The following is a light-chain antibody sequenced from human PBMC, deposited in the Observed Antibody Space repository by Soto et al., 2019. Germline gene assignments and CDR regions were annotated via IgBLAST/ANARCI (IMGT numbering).Light chain of an antibody. Sequence: EIVMTQSPATLSVSPGERATLSCRASQSVSSNLAWYQQKPGQAPRLLIHGASTRATGIPDRISGSGSGTEFTLTISSLQSEDFAVYYCQQYNNGVITFGGGTKVEIK. CDR2: GAS. V-gene: IGKV3-15*01. CDR1: QSVSSN. J-gene: IGKJ4*01. CDR3: QQYNNGVIT.